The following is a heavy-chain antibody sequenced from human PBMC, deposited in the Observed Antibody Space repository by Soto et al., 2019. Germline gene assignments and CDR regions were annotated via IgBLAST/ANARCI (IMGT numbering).Heavy chain of an antibody. CDR2: INHSGST. J-gene: IGHJ4*02. V-gene: IGHV4-34*01. CDR3: ARGVRYYDYVWGSYRYPIYFDY. CDR1: GGSFSGYY. Sequence: PSETLSLTCAVYGGSFSGYYWSWIRQPPGKGLEWIGEINHSGSTNYNPSLKSRVTISVDTSKNQFSLKRSSVTAADTAVYYCARGVRYYDYVWGSYRYPIYFDYWGQGTLVTVSS. D-gene: IGHD3-16*02.